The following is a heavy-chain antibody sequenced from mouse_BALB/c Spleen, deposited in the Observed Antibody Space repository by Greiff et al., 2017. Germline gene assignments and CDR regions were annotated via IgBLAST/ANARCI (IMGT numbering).Heavy chain of an antibody. CDR1: GYSITSDYA. CDR3: ARGYYGSSYVFDY. CDR2: ISYSGST. D-gene: IGHD1-1*01. Sequence: DVKLVESGPGLVKPSQSLSLTCTVTGYSITSDYAWNWIRQFPGNKLEWMGYISYSGSTSYNPSLKSRISITRDTSKNQFFLQLNSVTTEDTATYYCARGYYGSSYVFDYWGQGTTLTVSS. J-gene: IGHJ2*01. V-gene: IGHV3-2*02.